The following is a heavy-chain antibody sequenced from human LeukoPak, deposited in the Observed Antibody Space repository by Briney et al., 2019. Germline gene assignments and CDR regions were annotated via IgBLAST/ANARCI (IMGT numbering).Heavy chain of an antibody. D-gene: IGHD3-16*01. J-gene: IGHJ4*02. Sequence: PSETLSLTCTVTGGSISSYYWSWIRQPPGKGLEWIGYIYYSGSTNYNPSLKSRVTISVDTSKNQFSLKLSSVTAADTAVYYCARDLPCGDYVWEYYFDYWGQGTLVTVSS. CDR1: GGSISSYY. V-gene: IGHV4-59*01. CDR2: IYYSGST. CDR3: ARDLPCGDYVWEYYFDY.